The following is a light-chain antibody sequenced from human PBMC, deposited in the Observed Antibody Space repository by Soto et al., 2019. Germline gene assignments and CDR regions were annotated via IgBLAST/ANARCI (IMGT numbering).Light chain of an antibody. J-gene: IGKJ4*01. Sequence: EIVLTQSPATLSLSPGERATLSCRASQSVGRSLAWYQQKPGQAPRLLIYDTSNRATGIPARFSGSGSGTDFTLTISSLEPEDFAVYYCHQRSNWPLTFGGGTKVEIK. V-gene: IGKV3-11*01. CDR1: QSVGRS. CDR2: DTS. CDR3: HQRSNWPLT.